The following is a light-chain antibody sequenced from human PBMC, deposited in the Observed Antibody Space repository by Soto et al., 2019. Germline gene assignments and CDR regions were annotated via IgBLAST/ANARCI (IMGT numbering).Light chain of an antibody. V-gene: IGLV2-23*01. CDR1: SSDVANYNL. CDR2: EGS. Sequence: QSVLTQPASVSGSPGQSITISCTGTSSDVANYNLVSWYQQHPGKAPKLMIYEGSKRPSGVSNRFSGSKSGNTASLTISGLQAEDEADYYCCSYAGAGTLEVVFGGGTKLTVL. CDR3: CSYAGAGTLEVV. J-gene: IGLJ2*01.